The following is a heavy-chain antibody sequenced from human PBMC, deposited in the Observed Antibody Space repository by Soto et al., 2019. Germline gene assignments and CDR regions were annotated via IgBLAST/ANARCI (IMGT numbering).Heavy chain of an antibody. D-gene: IGHD1-1*01. J-gene: IGHJ6*02. Sequence: PGGSLRLSCAASGFTFSSYWMHWVRQAPGKGLVWVSRINSDGSSTSYADSVKGRFTISRDNAKNTLYLQMNSLRAEDTAVYYCTRGNPYYYYYGMDVWGQGTTVTVSS. CDR3: TRGNPYYYYYGMDV. CDR1: GFTFSSYW. CDR2: INSDGSST. V-gene: IGHV3-74*01.